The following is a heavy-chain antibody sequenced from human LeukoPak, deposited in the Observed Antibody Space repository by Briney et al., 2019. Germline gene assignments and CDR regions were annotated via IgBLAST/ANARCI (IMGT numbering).Heavy chain of an antibody. CDR1: GYTFTDHY. D-gene: IGHD3-10*01. J-gene: IGHJ4*02. V-gene: IGHV1-2*06. Sequence: ASVKVSCKASGYTFTDHYIHWVRQAPGQELEWMGRISPNSCGTNVAQEFQGRVTMTRDTSISTAYMELSGLRSDGTAMYYCARVMVSLVRGDYFYFDYWAQGTLVTVSS. CDR3: ARVMVSLVRGDYFYFDY. CDR2: ISPNSCGT.